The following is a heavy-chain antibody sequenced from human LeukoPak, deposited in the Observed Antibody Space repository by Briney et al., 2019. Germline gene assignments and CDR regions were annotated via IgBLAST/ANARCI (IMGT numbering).Heavy chain of an antibody. CDR2: IYYSGST. J-gene: IGHJ6*02. D-gene: IGHD3-16*02. CDR1: GGSISSSSYY. V-gene: IGHV4-39*07. Sequence: SETLSPTCTVSGGSISSSSYYWGWIRQPPGKGLEWIGSIYYSGSTYYNPSLKSRVTISVDTSKNQFSLKLSSVTAADTAVYYCARADLLRLGELSSLYYYYGMDVWGQGTTVTVSS. CDR3: ARADLLRLGELSSLYYYYGMDV.